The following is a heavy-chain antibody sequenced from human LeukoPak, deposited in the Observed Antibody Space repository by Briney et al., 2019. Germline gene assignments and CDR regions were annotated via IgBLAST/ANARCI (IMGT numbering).Heavy chain of an antibody. D-gene: IGHD3-16*01. CDR2: IRYDGSNK. CDR3: AGPLGDLGDAFDI. CDR1: GFTFSSYG. J-gene: IGHJ3*02. Sequence: PGGSLRLSCAASGFTFSSYGMHWVRQAPGKGLEWVAFIRYDGSNKYYADSVKGRFTISRDNSKNTLYLQMNSLRAEDTAVYYCAGPLGDLGDAFDIWGQGTMVTVSS. V-gene: IGHV3-30*02.